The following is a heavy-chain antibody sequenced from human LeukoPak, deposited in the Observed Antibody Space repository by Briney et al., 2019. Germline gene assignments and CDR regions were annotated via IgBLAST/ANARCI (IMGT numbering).Heavy chain of an antibody. CDR3: ARPRAYDTRDFDY. V-gene: IGHV3-30*12. CDR2: ISYDGSNK. J-gene: IGHJ4*02. CDR1: GFTFNNFG. Sequence: TGGSLRLSCAASGFTFNNFGMHWARQAPGKGLEWVAVISYDGSNKYYADSVKGRFTISRDNAKNTLYLQMNSLRAEDTAVYYCARPRAYDTRDFDYWGQGTLVTVSS. D-gene: IGHD3-22*01.